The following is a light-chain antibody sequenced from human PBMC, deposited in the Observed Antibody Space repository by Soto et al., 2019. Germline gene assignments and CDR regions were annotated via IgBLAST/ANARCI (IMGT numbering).Light chain of an antibody. CDR1: QSVTSY. Sequence: EIVLTQSPGTLSLSPGERATLSCRASQSVTSYLAWYQQTPGQPPRVLIYGASIRATGIPDRFSGSGSGTDFTLTISSLEPDDFAVYYCQQRSNWPQITLGQGTRLEI. V-gene: IGKV3-11*01. CDR3: QQRSNWPQIT. CDR2: GAS. J-gene: IGKJ5*01.